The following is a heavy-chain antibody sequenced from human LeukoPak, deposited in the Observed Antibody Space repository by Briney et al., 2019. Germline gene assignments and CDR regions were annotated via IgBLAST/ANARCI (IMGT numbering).Heavy chain of an antibody. D-gene: IGHD6-13*01. CDR2: LSWNSGRM. CDR3: AKAIGPGIATTGTDYFQH. CDR1: GFTFDDYA. V-gene: IGHV3-9*01. Sequence: SLRLSCAASGFTFDDYAMHWVRQAPGKGLEWVSGLSWNSGRMGYADSVKGRFTISRDNAENSLYLQMNSLRTEDTALYYCAKAIGPGIATTGTDYFQHWGQGTLVTVSS. J-gene: IGHJ1*01.